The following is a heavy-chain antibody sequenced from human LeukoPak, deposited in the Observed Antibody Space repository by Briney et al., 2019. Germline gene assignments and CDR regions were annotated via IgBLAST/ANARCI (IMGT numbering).Heavy chain of an antibody. CDR1: GYTFTSYD. V-gene: IGHV1-8*01. J-gene: IGHJ3*02. CDR2: MNPNSGNT. Sequence: GASVKVSCKASGYTFTSYDINWVRQATGQGLEWMGWMNPNSGNTGYAQKFQGRVTMTRNTSISTAYMELSSLRSEDTAVYYCARYVFGVVGASDAFDIWGQGTMVTVSS. CDR3: ARYVFGVVGASDAFDI. D-gene: IGHD3-3*01.